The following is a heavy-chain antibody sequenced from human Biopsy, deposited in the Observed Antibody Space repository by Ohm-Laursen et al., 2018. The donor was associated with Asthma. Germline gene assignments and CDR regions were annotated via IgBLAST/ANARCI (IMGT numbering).Heavy chain of an antibody. CDR3: ARASVSSLSYPDALDI. V-gene: IGHV4-59*01. Sequence: GTLSLTCTVSGGSITSFYWSWIRQPPGRGLVWIGYIYFSGNTNYNPSLKSRVTISIDTSKNHFSLKLTSVTAADTAVYYCARASVSSLSYPDALDIWGQGTMVTAS. CDR1: GGSITSFY. D-gene: IGHD2-2*01. J-gene: IGHJ3*02. CDR2: IYFSGNT.